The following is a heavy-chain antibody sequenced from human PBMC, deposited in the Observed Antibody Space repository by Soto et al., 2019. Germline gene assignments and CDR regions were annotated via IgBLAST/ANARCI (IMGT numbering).Heavy chain of an antibody. Sequence: ASVKVSCKASGYTFTSYGISWVRQAPGQGLEWMGWISAYNGNTNYAQKLQGRVTMTTDTSTSTAYMELRSLRSDDTAVYYCARDPPHTYGDYKPNWFDPWGQGTLVTLS. D-gene: IGHD4-17*01. CDR2: ISAYNGNT. V-gene: IGHV1-18*01. CDR1: GYTFTSYG. J-gene: IGHJ5*02. CDR3: ARDPPHTYGDYKPNWFDP.